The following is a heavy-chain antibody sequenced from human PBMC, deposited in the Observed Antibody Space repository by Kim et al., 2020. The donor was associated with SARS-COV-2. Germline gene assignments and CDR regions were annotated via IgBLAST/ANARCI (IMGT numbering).Heavy chain of an antibody. CDR3: ARDLGLWFGSDAFDI. Sequence: GGSLRLSCAASGFTFSSYAMHWVRQAPGKGLEWVAVISYDGSNKYYADSVKGRFTISRDNSKNTLYLQMNSLRAEDTAVYYCARDLGLWFGSDAFDIWGQGTMVTVSS. D-gene: IGHD3-10*01. CDR1: GFTFSSYA. J-gene: IGHJ3*02. CDR2: ISYDGSNK. V-gene: IGHV3-30*04.